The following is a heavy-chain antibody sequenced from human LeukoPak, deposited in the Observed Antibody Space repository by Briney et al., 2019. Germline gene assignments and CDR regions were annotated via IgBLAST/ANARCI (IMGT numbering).Heavy chain of an antibody. Sequence: ASVKVSCKASGYTFTSYDINWVRQATGQGLEWMGWMNPNSGNTGYAQRFQGRVTMTRNTSISTAYMELSSLRAEDTAVYYCARGLSIAVAGVCGYWGQGTLVTVSS. CDR1: GYTFTSYD. CDR3: ARGLSIAVAGVCGY. D-gene: IGHD6-19*01. V-gene: IGHV1-8*01. CDR2: MNPNSGNT. J-gene: IGHJ4*02.